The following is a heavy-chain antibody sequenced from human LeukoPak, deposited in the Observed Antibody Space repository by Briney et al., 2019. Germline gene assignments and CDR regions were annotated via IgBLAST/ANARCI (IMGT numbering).Heavy chain of an antibody. CDR3: ARILGYCTNGVCYIDAFDI. J-gene: IGHJ3*02. Sequence: PSETLSLTCTVSGGSISSHYWSWIRQPPGKGLEWIGYIYYSGSTNYNPSLKSRVTISVDTSKNQFSLKLSSATAADTAVYYCARILGYCTNGVCYIDAFDIWGQGTMVTVSS. CDR1: GGSISSHY. D-gene: IGHD2-8*01. V-gene: IGHV4-59*11. CDR2: IYYSGST.